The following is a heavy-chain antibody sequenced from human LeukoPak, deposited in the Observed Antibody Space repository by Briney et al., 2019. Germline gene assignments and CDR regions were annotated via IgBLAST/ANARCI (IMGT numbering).Heavy chain of an antibody. CDR3: AQRGDYGDYFDY. CDR2: INAGNGNT. Sequence: ASVTVSCKASGYTFTSYAMHWVRQAPGQRLEWMGWINAGNGNTKYSQKFQGRVTITRDTSASTAYMELSSLRSEDTAVYYCAQRGDYGDYFDYWGQGTLVTVSS. D-gene: IGHD4-17*01. J-gene: IGHJ4*02. CDR1: GYTFTSYA. V-gene: IGHV1-3*01.